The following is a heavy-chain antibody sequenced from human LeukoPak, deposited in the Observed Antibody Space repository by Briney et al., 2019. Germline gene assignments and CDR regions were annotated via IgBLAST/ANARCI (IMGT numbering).Heavy chain of an antibody. CDR2: FIPIFGTA. V-gene: IGHV1-69*05. CDR3: ARGSLTVYAGSVLSDYYFIDV. J-gene: IGHJ6*03. Sequence: GASVKVSCKASGRTFSSYAISWVRQAPGQRLEWLGGFIPIFGTANYAQKFQGRVTITTDESTSAAYLELSSLRSEDPAVYYCARGSLTVYAGSVLSDYYFIDVWGKET. D-gene: IGHD2-8*01. CDR1: GRTFSSYA.